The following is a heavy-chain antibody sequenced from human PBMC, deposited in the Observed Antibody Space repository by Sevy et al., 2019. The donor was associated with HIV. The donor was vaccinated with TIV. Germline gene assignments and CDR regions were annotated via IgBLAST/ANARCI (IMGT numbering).Heavy chain of an antibody. Sequence: SETLSLTCAVYGGSFSGYYWSWIRQPPGKGLEWIGEINHSGSTNYNPSPKSRVTISVDTSKNQFSLKPSSVTAADTAVYYCARAWNEGYDSSGYYPWYFDYWGQGTLVTVSS. D-gene: IGHD3-22*01. CDR1: GGSFSGYY. V-gene: IGHV4-34*01. CDR2: INHSGST. CDR3: ARAWNEGYDSSGYYPWYFDY. J-gene: IGHJ4*02.